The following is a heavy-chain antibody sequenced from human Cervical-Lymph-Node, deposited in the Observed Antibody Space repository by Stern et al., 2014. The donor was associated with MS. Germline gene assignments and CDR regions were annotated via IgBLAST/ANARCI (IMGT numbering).Heavy chain of an antibody. V-gene: IGHV3-30*03. CDR3: ARDRGMLVVVTYSLDY. CDR1: GFCFSSYG. Sequence: QVQLVESGGTVVQPGRSLRLSCAASGFCFSSYGMHWVRQAPGQGLAWGAVLSSDVSNQYYADSVKGRLTISRDKSKNTLYLQMNSLRADDTAVYYCARDRGMLVVVTYSLDYWGQGTLVTVSS. J-gene: IGHJ4*02. CDR2: LSSDVSNQ. D-gene: IGHD3-22*01.